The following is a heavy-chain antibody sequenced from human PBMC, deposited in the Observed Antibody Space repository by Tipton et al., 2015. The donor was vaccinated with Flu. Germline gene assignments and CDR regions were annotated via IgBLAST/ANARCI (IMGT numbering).Heavy chain of an antibody. V-gene: IGHV4-4*07. Sequence: GLVKPSETLSLTCTVSGGSMSSYYWSWIRQPAGKGLEWIGRIYTSGSAIHNPSLKSRVTMSVDTSKNQFSLKLSSVTAADTAVYYCARASGSGTYVIFDYCGQGTLVTVSP. CDR2: IYTSGSA. CDR3: ARASGSGTYVIFDY. D-gene: IGHD3-10*01. CDR1: GGSMSSYY. J-gene: IGHJ4*02.